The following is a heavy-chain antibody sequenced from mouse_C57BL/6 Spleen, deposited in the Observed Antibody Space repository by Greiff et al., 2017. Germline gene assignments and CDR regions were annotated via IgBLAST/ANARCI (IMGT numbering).Heavy chain of an antibody. CDR2: IRNKANGYTT. CDR3: ARDLYGSSLDWYFDV. V-gene: IGHV7-3*01. Sequence: EVKLEESGGGLVQPGGSLSLSCAASGFTFTDYYMSWVRQPPGKALEWLGFIRNKANGYTTEYSASVKGRFTISRDNSQSILYLQMNALRAEDSATYYCARDLYGSSLDWYFDVWGTGTTVTVAS. D-gene: IGHD1-1*01. J-gene: IGHJ1*03. CDR1: GFTFTDYY.